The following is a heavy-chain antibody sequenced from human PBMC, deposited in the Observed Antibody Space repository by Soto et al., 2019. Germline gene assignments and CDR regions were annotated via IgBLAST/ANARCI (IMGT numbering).Heavy chain of an antibody. J-gene: IGHJ4*02. V-gene: IGHV4-39*01. D-gene: IGHD3-16*01. CDR1: GGYISSSSYY. Sequence: PSETLSLTCPVSGGYISSSSYYWGWIRQPPGKGPEWIGAIYYNGNTYYNPSLKSRVTMSVDTSKNQFSLKLSSATAADTAMYYCARQTGVFGHYFDYWGQGTLVTVSS. CDR3: ARQTGVFGHYFDY. CDR2: IYYNGNT.